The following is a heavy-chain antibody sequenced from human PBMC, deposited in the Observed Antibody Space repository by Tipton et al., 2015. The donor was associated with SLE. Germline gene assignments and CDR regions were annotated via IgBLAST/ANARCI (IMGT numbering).Heavy chain of an antibody. CDR1: GFTLRYFD. J-gene: IGHJ5*02. Sequence: SLRLSCVTSGFTLRYFDMSWVRQGPGKGLEWVSTIGDDDSDTYYADSVRGRFIASRERSKHTVFLQMNNLRVDDTAVYFCASLSTYYYGSGNPWGQGTLVTVSS. D-gene: IGHD3-10*01. CDR2: IGDDDSDT. CDR3: ASLSTYYYGSGNP. V-gene: IGHV3-23*01.